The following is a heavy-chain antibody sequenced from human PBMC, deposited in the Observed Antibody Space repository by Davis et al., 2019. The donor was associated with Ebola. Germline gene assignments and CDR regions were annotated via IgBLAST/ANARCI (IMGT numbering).Heavy chain of an antibody. V-gene: IGHV4-4*02. D-gene: IGHD3-22*01. CDR1: GDSVSSRNW. Sequence: SETLSLTCAVSGDSVSSRNWWSWVRQPPGKGLEWIGEIYHGGITNYNPSLKSRVTISVDMSKNQFSLRLTSVTAADTAMYYCARGYYDSNGYLYYLDSWGQGTLVTVSS. CDR3: ARGYYDSNGYLYYLDS. CDR2: IYHGGIT. J-gene: IGHJ4*02.